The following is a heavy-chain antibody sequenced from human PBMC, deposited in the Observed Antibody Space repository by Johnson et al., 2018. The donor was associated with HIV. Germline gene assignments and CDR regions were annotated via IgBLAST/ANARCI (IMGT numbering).Heavy chain of an antibody. CDR2: ISGSGGST. D-gene: IGHD3-16*01. V-gene: IGHV3-23*04. J-gene: IGHJ3*02. CDR1: GFTFSDYY. CDR3: AGQRGDDAFDI. Sequence: VQLVESGGGVVQPGRSLRLSCAASGFTFSDYYMSWVRQAPGKGLEWVSAISGSGGSTYYADSVKGRFTISRDNSKNTLYLQMNSLRAEDTAVYYCAGQRGDDAFDIWGQGTMVTVSS.